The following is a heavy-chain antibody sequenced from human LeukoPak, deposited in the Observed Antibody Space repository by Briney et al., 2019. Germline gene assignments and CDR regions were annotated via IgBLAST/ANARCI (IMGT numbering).Heavy chain of an antibody. J-gene: IGHJ3*02. CDR1: GFTFSDYY. V-gene: IGHV3-11*01. CDR2: ISSSGSTI. CDR3: ARDRAYCGGDCYSGAFDI. Sequence: GGSLRLPCAASGFTFSDYYMSWIRQAPGKGLEWVSYISSSGSTIYYADSEKGRFTISRDNAKNSLYLQMNSLRAEDTAVYYCARDRAYCGGDCYSGAFDIWGQGTMVTVSS. D-gene: IGHD2-21*02.